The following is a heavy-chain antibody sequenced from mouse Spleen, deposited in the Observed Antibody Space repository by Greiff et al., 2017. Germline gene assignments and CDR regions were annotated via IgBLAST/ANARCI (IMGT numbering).Heavy chain of an antibody. CDR1: GFTFSSYA. V-gene: IGHV5-9-3*01. Sequence: EVKLMESGGGLVKPGGSLKLSCAASGFTFSSYAMSWVRQTPEKRLEWVATISSGGSYTYYPDSVKGRFTISRDNAKNTLYLQMSSLRSEDTAMYYCARQDYYGSPYYFDYWGQGTTLTVSS. CDR3: ARQDYYGSPYYFDY. D-gene: IGHD1-1*01. CDR2: ISSGGSYT. J-gene: IGHJ2*01.